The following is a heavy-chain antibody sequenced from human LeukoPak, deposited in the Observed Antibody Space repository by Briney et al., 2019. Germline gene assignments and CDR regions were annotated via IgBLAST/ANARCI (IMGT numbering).Heavy chain of an antibody. V-gene: IGHV4-34*01. CDR3: AKGIFYGGRNQYIWFDL. J-gene: IGHJ5*02. D-gene: IGHD4-23*01. CDR1: GGPFRGFF. Sequence: PSETLSFTCAVYGGPFRGFFWSWIRQAPGKGLEWIGEISHSGSSNYNPSLKSRITISVDTSKSQFSLRLTSVTAADTAVYYCAKGIFYGGRNQYIWFDLWGQGTQVTVPS. CDR2: ISHSGSS.